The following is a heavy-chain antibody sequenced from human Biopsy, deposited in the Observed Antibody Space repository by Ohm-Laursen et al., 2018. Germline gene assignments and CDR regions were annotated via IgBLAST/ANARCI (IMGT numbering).Heavy chain of an antibody. J-gene: IGHJ4*02. CDR1: GLSVSANY. CDR3: ARDLAVAGPGVYYFDS. Sequence: SLRLSCTAFGLSVSANYINWVRQAPERGLEWVSGIYSGGSPHYVDSVRGRFTISRDSSMNTVYLQMNSLRDEDTAVYYCARDLAVAGPGVYYFDSWGQGTPVTVSS. CDR2: IYSGGSP. V-gene: IGHV3-66*01. D-gene: IGHD6-19*01.